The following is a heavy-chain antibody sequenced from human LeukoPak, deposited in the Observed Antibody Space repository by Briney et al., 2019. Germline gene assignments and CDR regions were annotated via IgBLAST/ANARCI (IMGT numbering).Heavy chain of an antibody. CDR2: ISAYNGNT. V-gene: IGHV1-18*01. CDR3: ARHPVLLWFGELVGQFDY. Sequence: GASVKVSCKASGYTFTSYGISWVRQAPGQGLEWMGWISAYNGNTNYAQKLQGRVTMTTDTSTSTAYMELRSLRSDDTAVYYCARHPVLLWFGELVGQFDYWGQGTLVTVSS. CDR1: GYTFTSYG. J-gene: IGHJ4*02. D-gene: IGHD3-10*01.